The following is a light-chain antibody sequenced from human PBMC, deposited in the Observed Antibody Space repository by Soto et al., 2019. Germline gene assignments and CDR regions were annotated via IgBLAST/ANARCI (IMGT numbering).Light chain of an antibody. J-gene: IGKJ3*01. CDR1: QSVSSS. CDR2: GAS. V-gene: IGKV3-15*01. CDR3: QQYNSWLRT. Sequence: EIVMTQSPATLSVSPGERVTLSCRASQSVSSSLAWYQQKPGQAPRLLIHGASTRATGIPARFSGSGSGTEFTLPISSLQSEDFAVYYCQQYNSWLRTFGPGTKVDIK.